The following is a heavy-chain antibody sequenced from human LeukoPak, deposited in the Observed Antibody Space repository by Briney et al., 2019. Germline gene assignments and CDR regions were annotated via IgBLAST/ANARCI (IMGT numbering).Heavy chain of an antibody. D-gene: IGHD3-3*01. J-gene: IGHJ4*02. CDR2: ISYDESKK. Sequence: GRSLRLSCVASGFSVSNYGMHWVRQAPGKGLEWVAVISYDESKKYYADSVKGRFTISRDNSKDTVYLQMNSLRTEDMAVYHCAKDTGLLGWLDYFDYWGQGTLVTVSS. CDR3: AKDTGLLGWLDYFDY. CDR1: GFSVSNYG. V-gene: IGHV3-30*18.